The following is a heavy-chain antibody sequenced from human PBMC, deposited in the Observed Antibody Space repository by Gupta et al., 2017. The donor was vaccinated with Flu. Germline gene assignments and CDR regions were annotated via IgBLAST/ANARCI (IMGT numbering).Heavy chain of an antibody. Sequence: EVQLVESGGGLVQPGRSLRLSCAASGFTFDDYAMHWVRQAPGKGLEGVSGISWNSGSIGYADSVKGRFTISRDNAKNSLYLQMNSLRAEDTALYYCAKETPYPPANCSSTSCPTYYYYGMDVWGQGTTVTVSS. CDR2: ISWNSGSI. CDR3: AKETPYPPANCSSTSCPTYYYYGMDV. J-gene: IGHJ6*02. CDR1: GFTFDDYA. V-gene: IGHV3-9*01. D-gene: IGHD2-2*01.